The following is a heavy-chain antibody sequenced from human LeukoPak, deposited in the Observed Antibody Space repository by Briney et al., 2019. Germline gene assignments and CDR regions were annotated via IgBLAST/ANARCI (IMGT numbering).Heavy chain of an antibody. CDR1: GFTFSSYS. CDR2: ISSSSSYI. D-gene: IGHD3-10*01. V-gene: IGHV3-21*04. Sequence: GGSLRLSCAASGFTFSSYSMNWVRQAPGKGLEWVSSISSSSSYIYYADSVKGRFTISRDNSKNTLYLQMNSLRAEDTAVYYCAKGAVRGDPKYFDYWGQGTLVAVSS. J-gene: IGHJ4*02. CDR3: AKGAVRGDPKYFDY.